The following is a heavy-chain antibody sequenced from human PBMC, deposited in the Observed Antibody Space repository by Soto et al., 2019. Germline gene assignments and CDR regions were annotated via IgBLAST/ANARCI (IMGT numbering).Heavy chain of an antibody. CDR2: VRPYEGTT. Sequence: QVKLVQSAPEVKRPGASVKVSCKTSGFTFTSYPSSWVRQAPGQGLEWLAWVRPYEGTTKVAHQFSDRITLTTDTSAATVFMELTRLTSDDTAVYLCAREYYSTTTWIAYWGQGTLVAVSS. CDR3: AREYYSTTTWIAY. J-gene: IGHJ4*02. D-gene: IGHD1-26*01. V-gene: IGHV1-18*04. CDR1: GFTFTSYP.